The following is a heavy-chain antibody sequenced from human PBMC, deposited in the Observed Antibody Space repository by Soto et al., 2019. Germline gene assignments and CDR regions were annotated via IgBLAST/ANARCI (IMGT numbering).Heavy chain of an antibody. CDR3: ARDEREMATINPAFDY. CDR2: ISYDGSNK. J-gene: IGHJ4*02. Sequence: QVQLVESGGGVVQPGRSLRLSCAASGFTFSSYAMHWVRQAPGKGLEWVAVISYDGSNKYYADSVKGRFTISRDNSKNTLYLQMNCLRAEDTAVYYCARDEREMATINPAFDYWGQGTLVTVSS. V-gene: IGHV3-30-3*01. CDR1: GFTFSSYA. D-gene: IGHD5-12*01.